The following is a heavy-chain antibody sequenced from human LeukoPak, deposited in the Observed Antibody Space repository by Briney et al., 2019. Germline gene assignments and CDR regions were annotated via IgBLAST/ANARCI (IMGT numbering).Heavy chain of an antibody. CDR3: ATQYYYGAFDI. CDR1: GFTLSSYA. CDR2: ISYDGSNK. D-gene: IGHD3-10*01. J-gene: IGHJ3*02. V-gene: IGHV3-30-3*01. Sequence: PGRSLRLSCAASGFTLSSYAMHWVRQAPGKGLEGVAVISYDGSNKYYADSVKGRFTISRDNSKNPLYLQMNRLRAEDTAVYYCATQYYYGAFDIWGQGTMVTVSS.